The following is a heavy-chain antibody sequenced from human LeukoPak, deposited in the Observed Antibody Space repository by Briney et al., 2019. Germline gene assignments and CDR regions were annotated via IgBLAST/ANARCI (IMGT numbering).Heavy chain of an antibody. J-gene: IGHJ4*02. CDR1: GYTFTSYY. CDR3: ARDQEGFDY. V-gene: IGHV1-46*01. CDR2: INPSGGST. Sequence: VASVKVSCKASGYTFTSYYIHWVRQAPGQGLEWMGIINPSGGSTTYAQKFQGRVTVTRDTSTSTVHMELSGLRSEDTAVYYCARDQEGFDYWGQGTLVTVSS.